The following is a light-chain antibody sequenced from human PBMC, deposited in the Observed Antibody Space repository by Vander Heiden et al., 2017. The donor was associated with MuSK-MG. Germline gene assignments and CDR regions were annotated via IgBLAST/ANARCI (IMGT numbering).Light chain of an antibody. V-gene: IGKV3-15*01. CDR1: QSVSRN. Sequence: EIVMTQSPATLSVSPGDRATLSCRASQSVSRNLAWYQQKPGQAPRLLISGASTRATGIQARFSGSGSGTEFTLTISSLQSEDFAVYYCQHYNNWPHTFGQGTKLEIK. CDR2: GAS. CDR3: QHYNNWPHT. J-gene: IGKJ2*01.